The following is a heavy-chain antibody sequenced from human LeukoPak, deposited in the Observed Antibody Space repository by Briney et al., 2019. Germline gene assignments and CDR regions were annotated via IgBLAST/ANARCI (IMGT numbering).Heavy chain of an antibody. D-gene: IGHD1-20*01. CDR3: ARDPVTGTTNFDY. V-gene: IGHV1-2*02. CDR2: INPNSGGT. J-gene: IGHJ4*02. CDR1: GYTSTGYY. Sequence: ASVKVSCKASGYTSTGYYMHWVRQAPGQGLEWMGWINPNSGGTNYAQKFQGRVTMTRDTSISTAYMELSRLRSDDTAVYYCARDPVTGTTNFDYWGQGTLVTVSS.